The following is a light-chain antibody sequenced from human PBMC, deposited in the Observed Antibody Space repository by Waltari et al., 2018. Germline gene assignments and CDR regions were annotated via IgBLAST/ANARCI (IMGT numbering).Light chain of an antibody. CDR3: SSYPSTSIHVL. J-gene: IGLJ2*01. V-gene: IGLV2-14*03. CDR2: DVS. CDR1: SSDVGAYKY. Sequence: QSALTQPASVSGSPGQSITISCTGSSSDVGAYKYVSWCQQHPGKAPKLLIYDVSERPSGVSNRFSASKSGNTASLTISGLQAEDEADYYCSSYPSTSIHVLFGGGTKLTVL.